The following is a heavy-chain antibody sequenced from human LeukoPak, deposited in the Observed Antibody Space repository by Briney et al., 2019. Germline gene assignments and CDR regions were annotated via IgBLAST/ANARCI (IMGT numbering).Heavy chain of an antibody. V-gene: IGHV3-74*01. J-gene: IGHJ3*02. Sequence: GGSLRLSCAASGFTFSSYWMHWVRQAPGKGLVWVSRINSDGSSTSYADSVKGRFTISRDNAKNTLYLQMNSLRAEDTAVYYCARVSGSYYAAGAFDIWGRGTMVTVSS. CDR2: INSDGSST. D-gene: IGHD1-26*01. CDR3: ARVSGSYYAAGAFDI. CDR1: GFTFSSYW.